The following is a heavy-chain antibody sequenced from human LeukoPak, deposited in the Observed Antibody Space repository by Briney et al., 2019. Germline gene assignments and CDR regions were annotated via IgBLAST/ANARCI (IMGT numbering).Heavy chain of an antibody. D-gene: IGHD3-10*01. CDR2: IYYSGST. CDR1: GGPISSSSYY. CDR3: ARGLNFGSGILV. V-gene: IGHV4-39*07. J-gene: IGHJ4*02. Sequence: SETLSLTCTVSGGPISSSSYYWGWIRQPPGKGLEWIGSIYYSGSTYYNPSLKSRVTISLDASKNQFSLKLRSVTAADTAVYYCARGLNFGSGILVWGQGTPVTVSS.